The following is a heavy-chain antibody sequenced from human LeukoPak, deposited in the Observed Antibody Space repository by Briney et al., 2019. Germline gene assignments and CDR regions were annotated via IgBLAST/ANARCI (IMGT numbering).Heavy chain of an antibody. D-gene: IGHD6-13*01. CDR3: ARVGHSSSGPFDY. V-gene: IGHV1-69*05. Sequence: SSVKVSCKASGGTFISYAISWVRQAPGQGLEWMGGIIPIFGTANYAQKFKGRVTITTDESTSTAYMELSSLRSEDTAVYYGARVGHSSSGPFDYCGQGTLVTVSS. J-gene: IGHJ4*02. CDR2: IIPIFGTA. CDR1: GGTFISYA.